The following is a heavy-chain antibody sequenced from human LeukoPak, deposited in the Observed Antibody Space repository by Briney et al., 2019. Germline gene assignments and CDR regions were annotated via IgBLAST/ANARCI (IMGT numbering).Heavy chain of an antibody. J-gene: IGHJ4*02. Sequence: GGSLRLSCAASGFTFSSYAMHWVRQAPGKGLEWVAVISYDGSNKYYAGSVKGRFTISRDNSKNTLYLQMNSLRAEDTAVYYCARDWERDYYDSSGYLDYWGQGTLVTVSS. CDR1: GFTFSSYA. V-gene: IGHV3-30-3*01. CDR2: ISYDGSNK. D-gene: IGHD3-22*01. CDR3: ARDWERDYYDSSGYLDY.